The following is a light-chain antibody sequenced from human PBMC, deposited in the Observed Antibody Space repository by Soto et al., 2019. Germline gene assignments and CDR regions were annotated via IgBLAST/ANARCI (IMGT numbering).Light chain of an antibody. CDR1: QVIGNR. J-gene: IGKJ1*01. CDR2: AAS. CDR3: QNYNSAPWT. Sequence: DIQMTQSPSSLSASVGDRVTITCRASQVIGNRLAWYQQNPGKVPKLLIYAASTLQSGVPFRFSGSGYGTDFTLTISSLQPEYVATYYCQNYNSAPWTFGQGTKVEIK. V-gene: IGKV1-27*01.